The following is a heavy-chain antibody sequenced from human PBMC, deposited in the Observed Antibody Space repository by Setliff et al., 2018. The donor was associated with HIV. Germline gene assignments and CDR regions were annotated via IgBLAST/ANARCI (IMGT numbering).Heavy chain of an antibody. CDR1: GGSFSSYH. V-gene: IGHV4-4*07. Sequence: ASETLSLTCTVYGGSFSSYHWSWIRHRAGKGLEWIGHIYASGSTKYNPSLESRVTMSVDTSRTQFSLKLRSVTAADTAVYYCASVGASGVPSTMYYYYYMDVWGKGTTVTVSS. CDR3: ASVGASGVPSTMYYYYYMDV. J-gene: IGHJ6*03. D-gene: IGHD2-2*01. CDR2: IYASGST.